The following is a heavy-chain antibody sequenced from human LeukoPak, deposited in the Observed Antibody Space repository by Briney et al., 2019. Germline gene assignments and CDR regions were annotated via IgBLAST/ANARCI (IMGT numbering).Heavy chain of an antibody. CDR3: AKRGDSSGYSP. V-gene: IGHV3-23*01. Sequence: GGSLRLSCAASGFTFSSYAMSWARQAPGKGLEWVSAISGSGGSTYYADSVKGRFTISRDNSKNTLYLQMNSLRAEDTAVYYCAKRGDSSGYSPWGQGTMVTVSS. CDR1: GFTFSSYA. CDR2: ISGSGGST. D-gene: IGHD3-22*01. J-gene: IGHJ3*01.